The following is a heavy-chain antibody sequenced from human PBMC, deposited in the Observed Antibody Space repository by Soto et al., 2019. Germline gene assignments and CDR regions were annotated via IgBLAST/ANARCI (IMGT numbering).Heavy chain of an antibody. CDR2: ISYDGSNN. V-gene: IGHV3-30*18. CDR3: AKDHSSSWLYYYYFDV. J-gene: IGHJ6*02. D-gene: IGHD6-13*01. CDR1: GFTFSSYG. Sequence: QVQVVESGGGVVPPGRSLRLSCAASGFTFSSYGMHWVRQAPGKGLEWVAVISYDGSNNYYADSVKGRFTISRDNSKNPLYLQINRLRAEDTAVYYCAKDHSSSWLYYYYFDVWGQGTPVTVSS.